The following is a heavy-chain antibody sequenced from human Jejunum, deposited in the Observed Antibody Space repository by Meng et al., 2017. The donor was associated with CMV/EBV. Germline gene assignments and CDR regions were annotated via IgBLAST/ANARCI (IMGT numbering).Heavy chain of an antibody. V-gene: IGHV4-59*01. J-gene: IGHJ4*02. D-gene: IGHD3-16*01. Sequence: CTVSGGSISSYYWNWIRQPPGKGLEWMGYNYYSGSTKYNPSLKSRVTISVDTSKNQIALKLSFVTAADTAVYYCARDGGGTGADYWGQGTLVTVSS. CDR1: GGSISSYY. CDR2: NYYSGST. CDR3: ARDGGGTGADY.